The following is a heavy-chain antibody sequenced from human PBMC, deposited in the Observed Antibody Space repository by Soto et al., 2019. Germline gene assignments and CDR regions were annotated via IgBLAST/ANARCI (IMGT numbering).Heavy chain of an antibody. Sequence: ASVKVSCKASGYTFTGYYMHWVRQAPGQGLEWMGWINPNSGGTNYAQKFQGRVTMTRDTSISTAYMALSRLRSDATAVYYCARDVQWLVHFDIWGQGTMVTVSS. D-gene: IGHD6-19*01. CDR3: ARDVQWLVHFDI. CDR1: GYTFTGYY. J-gene: IGHJ3*02. V-gene: IGHV1-2*02. CDR2: INPNSGGT.